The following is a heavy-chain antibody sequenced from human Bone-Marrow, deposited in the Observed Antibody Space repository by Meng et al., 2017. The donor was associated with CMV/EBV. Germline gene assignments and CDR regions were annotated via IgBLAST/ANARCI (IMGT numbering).Heavy chain of an antibody. J-gene: IGHJ6*01. V-gene: IGHV3-21*01. CDR1: GFTFSSYS. Sequence: GGSLRLSCAASGFTFSSYSMNWVRQAPGKGLEWVSSISSSSSYIYYADSVKGRFTIYRDNAKNSLYLQMNSLRAEDTAVYYCARDTIVVVPAAIPHNGMDVWGHGTTVTGSS. D-gene: IGHD2-2*01. CDR2: ISSSSSYI. CDR3: ARDTIVVVPAAIPHNGMDV.